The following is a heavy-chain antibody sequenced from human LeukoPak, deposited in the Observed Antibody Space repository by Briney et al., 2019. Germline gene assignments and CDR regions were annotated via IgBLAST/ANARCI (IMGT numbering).Heavy chain of an antibody. CDR3: ASRYYYDSSGYYPYYFDY. J-gene: IGHJ4*02. CDR2: IYPGDSDT. CDR1: GYSFTSYW. Sequence: PGESLKISWKGSGYSFTSYWIGWVRQMPGKGLEWIGIIYPGDSDTRYSPSFQGQFTISADKSISTAYMQWSSLKASDTAMYYCASRYYYDSSGYYPYYFDYWGQGTLITVSS. V-gene: IGHV5-51*01. D-gene: IGHD3-22*01.